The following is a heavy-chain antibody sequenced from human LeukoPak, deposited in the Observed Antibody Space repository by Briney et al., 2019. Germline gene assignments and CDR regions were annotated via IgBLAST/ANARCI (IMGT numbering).Heavy chain of an antibody. Sequence: GGSLRLSCAASGFTVSNNYMSWVRQAPGKGLEWVSIIHSGGSTYYADSVKGRFTISRDNFKNTLFLQMNSLRAEDTAVYYCARRAEFLSGYDVLDYWGQGTLVTVSS. CDR2: IHSGGST. CDR1: GFTVSNNY. D-gene: IGHD5-12*01. V-gene: IGHV3-66*01. J-gene: IGHJ4*02. CDR3: ARRAEFLSGYDVLDY.